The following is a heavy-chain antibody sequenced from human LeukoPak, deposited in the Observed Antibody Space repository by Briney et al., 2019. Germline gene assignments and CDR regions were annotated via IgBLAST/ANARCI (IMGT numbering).Heavy chain of an antibody. J-gene: IGHJ6*04. D-gene: IGHD3-10*02. CDR3: AELGITMIGGV. Sequence: GGSLRLSCAASGFTFSSYAMSWVRQAPGKGLEWVSSISSSSYIYYADSVKGRFTISRDSAKNSLYLQMNSLRAEDTAVYYCAELGITMIGGVWGKGTTVTISS. CDR2: ISSSSYI. V-gene: IGHV3-21*01. CDR1: GFTFSSYA.